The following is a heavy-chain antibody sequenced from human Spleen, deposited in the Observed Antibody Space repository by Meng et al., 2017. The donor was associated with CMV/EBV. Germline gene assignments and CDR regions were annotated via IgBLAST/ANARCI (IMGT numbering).Heavy chain of an antibody. CDR2: ISHDGRKK. J-gene: IGHJ4*02. V-gene: IGHV3-30*04. Sequence: GESLKISCADSGLSFSGYGIHWVRQPPGKGLEWVAVISHDGRKKFYADSVEGRFTIPGDKSGNTLFLQMNGLRAEETAVYYCARGLIPANSYGSSPLGFWGQGTLVTVSS. CDR1: GLSFSGYG. D-gene: IGHD3-10*01. CDR3: ARGLIPANSYGSSPLGF.